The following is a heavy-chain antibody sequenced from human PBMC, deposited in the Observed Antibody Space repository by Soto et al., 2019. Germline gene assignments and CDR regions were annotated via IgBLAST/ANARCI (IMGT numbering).Heavy chain of an antibody. J-gene: IGHJ5*02. CDR3: AREIVVVPAEMGWFYP. CDR1: GYTFTSYG. CDR2: ISAYNGNT. Sequence: QVQLVQSGAEVKKPGASVKVSCKASGYTFTSYGISWVRQAPGQGLEWMGWISAYNGNTNYAQKLQGRVTMTTDTCPSKAYMELRSLRSDDTAVYSCAREIVVVPAEMGWFYPGGQGTLVTVSS. D-gene: IGHD2-2*01. V-gene: IGHV1-18*01.